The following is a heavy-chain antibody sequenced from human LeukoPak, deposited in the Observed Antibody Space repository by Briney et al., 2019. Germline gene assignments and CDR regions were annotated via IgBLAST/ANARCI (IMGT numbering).Heavy chain of an antibody. CDR1: GGSISSGSYY. Sequence: SQTLSLTCTVSGGSISSGSYYWSWIRQPAGKGLEWIGRIYTSGSTNYNPSLKSRVTISVDTSKNQFSLKLSSVTAADTAVYYCASEAIGYYHGMDVWGQGTTVTVSS. CDR3: ASEAIGYYHGMDV. J-gene: IGHJ6*02. CDR2: IYTSGST. V-gene: IGHV4-61*02. D-gene: IGHD3-22*01.